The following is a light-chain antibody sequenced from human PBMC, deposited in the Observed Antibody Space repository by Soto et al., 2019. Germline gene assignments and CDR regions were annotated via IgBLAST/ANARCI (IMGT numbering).Light chain of an antibody. Sequence: QSALTQPASVSGSPGQSITISCTGTSSDVGGYNYVSWYQHHPGKAPKLIIYDVSNRPSGVSNPFSGSKSGNTASLTISGLQPEDEADDYCSSYTTSNTRQIVFGTGTKVTV. J-gene: IGLJ1*01. CDR1: SSDVGGYNY. V-gene: IGLV2-14*03. CDR3: SSYTTSNTRQIV. CDR2: DVS.